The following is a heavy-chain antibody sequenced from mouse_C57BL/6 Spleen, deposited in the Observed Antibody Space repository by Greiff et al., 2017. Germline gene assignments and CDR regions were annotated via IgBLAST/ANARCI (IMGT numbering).Heavy chain of an antibody. J-gene: IGHJ1*03. CDR3: ARHEEAGYYDRYFDV. V-gene: IGHV1-62-2*01. CDR1: GYTFTEYT. Sequence: VQRVESGAELVKPGASVKLSCKASGYTFTEYTIHWVKQRSGQGLEWIGWFYPGSGSIKYNEKFKDKATLTADKSSSTVYMELSRLTSEDSAVXFCARHEEAGYYDRYFDVWGTGTTVTVSS. CDR2: FYPGSGSI. D-gene: IGHD2-3*01.